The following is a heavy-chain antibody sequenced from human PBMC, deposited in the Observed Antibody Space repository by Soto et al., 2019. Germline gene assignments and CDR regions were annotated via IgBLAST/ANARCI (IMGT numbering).Heavy chain of an antibody. J-gene: IGHJ4*02. CDR1: GLTFTDAW. Sequence: EVQVVESGGGLVKPGESLRLSCTVSGLTFTDAWLNWVRQAPGKGLEWVGRVKSKRSGGTIDYAAPVKGRFTFSRDDFQMTLDLHMSSLKTDDTAVYYCVWESKFYSNWRWGKGALVTVSS. D-gene: IGHD1-26*01. CDR2: VKSKRSGGTI. CDR3: VWESKFYSNWR. V-gene: IGHV3-15*07.